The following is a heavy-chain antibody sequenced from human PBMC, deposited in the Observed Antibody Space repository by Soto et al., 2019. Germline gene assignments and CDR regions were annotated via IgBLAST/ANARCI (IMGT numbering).Heavy chain of an antibody. D-gene: IGHD2-8*02. CDR2: INPDSGAT. V-gene: IGHV1-2*02. CDR3: ARGDYGTGGYPFPYFDY. Sequence: GASVKVSCKASGYRFTGYYIHWVRQAPGQGLEWMGWINPDSGATNYAQNFQGRVTLTSDTSISTASIDLTSLTSDDTAVYYCARGDYGTGGYPFPYFDYWGQGTLVTVSS. CDR1: GYRFTGYY. J-gene: IGHJ4*02.